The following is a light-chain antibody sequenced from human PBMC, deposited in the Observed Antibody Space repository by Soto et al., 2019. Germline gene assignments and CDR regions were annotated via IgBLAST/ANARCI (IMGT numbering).Light chain of an antibody. CDR1: PSVSNNY. V-gene: IGKV3-20*01. CDR3: HLDGYSRA. J-gene: IGKJ1*01. Sequence: EIVLTQSPGTLSLSPGERAILSCRASPSVSNNYLAWYQQKLGQAPRLLIYGASSRATGIPVRFSGSGSGTDFSLTISILEPEDSAVDFCHLDGYSRAFGQGTKVDI. CDR2: GAS.